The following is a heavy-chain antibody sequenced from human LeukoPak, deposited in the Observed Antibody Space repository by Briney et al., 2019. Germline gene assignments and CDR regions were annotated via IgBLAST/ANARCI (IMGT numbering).Heavy chain of an antibody. D-gene: IGHD3-10*01. CDR2: ISASGGIT. CDR1: GFSFSSYA. Sequence: GGSLRLSCAASGFSFSSYAMSWVRQAPGKGLEWVSGISASGGITYYADSVKSRFTISRDNSWNTLSLQMNSLRAEDTAVYYCAKDLLWFGELYTIDYWGQGTLVTVSS. J-gene: IGHJ4*02. V-gene: IGHV3-23*01. CDR3: AKDLLWFGELYTIDY.